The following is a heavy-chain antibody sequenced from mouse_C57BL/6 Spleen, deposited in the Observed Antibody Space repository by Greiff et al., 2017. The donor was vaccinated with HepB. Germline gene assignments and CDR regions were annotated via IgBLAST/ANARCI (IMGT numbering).Heavy chain of an antibody. J-gene: IGHJ1*03. CDR3: ARDYGSRGYFDV. V-gene: IGHV1-52*01. D-gene: IGHD1-1*01. Sequence: VQLQQPGAELVRPGSSVKLSCKASGYTFTSYWMHWVKQRPIQGLEWISNIDPSDSETHYNQKFKDKATLTVDKSSSTAYMQLSSLTSEDSAVYYCARDYGSRGYFDVWGTGTTVTVSS. CDR1: GYTFTSYW. CDR2: IDPSDSET.